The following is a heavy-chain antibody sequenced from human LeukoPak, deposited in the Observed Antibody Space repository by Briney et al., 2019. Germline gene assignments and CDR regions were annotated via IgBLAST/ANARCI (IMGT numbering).Heavy chain of an antibody. CDR1: GFTFSSFS. D-gene: IGHD2-21*02. V-gene: IGHV3-30-3*01. Sequence: GGSLRLSCAASGFTFSSFSMHWVRQAPGKGLEWVADVLYDGGNKYYADSVKGRFTISRDNSKNTLYLQMNSLRADDTAVYYCARNFYCGGDCAISYFDYWGQGTLVTVSS. CDR2: VLYDGGNK. CDR3: ARNFYCGGDCAISYFDY. J-gene: IGHJ4*02.